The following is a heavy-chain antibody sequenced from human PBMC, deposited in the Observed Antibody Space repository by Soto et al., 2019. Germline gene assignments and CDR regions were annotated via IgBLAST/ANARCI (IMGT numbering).Heavy chain of an antibody. CDR2: TYDSGST. J-gene: IGHJ3*02. V-gene: IGHV4-61*01. CDR1: GGSVSSGSYY. Sequence: PSETRSLTCTVSGGSVSSGSYYWGWIGQPPGKGLEGIGYTYDSGSTNYNPSLKSRVTISVDTSKNQFSLKRSSVTAADTAVYYCARVPPFTHAHTTALYAFAICRQGKMPTAS. D-gene: IGHD2-8*01. CDR3: ARVPPFTHAHTTALYAFAI.